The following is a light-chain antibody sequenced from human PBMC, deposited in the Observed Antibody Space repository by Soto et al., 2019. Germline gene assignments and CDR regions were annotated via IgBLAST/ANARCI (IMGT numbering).Light chain of an antibody. V-gene: IGKV3-15*01. CDR3: QQYSNWPGT. CDR2: GAS. CDR1: QSVSSN. Sequence: EIVMTQSPATLSVSPGERATLSCRASQSVSSNLAWYQQKPGQAPRLLIYGASTRATGIPARFTGSGSGTEFTLTISSLQYEDFAVYSCQQYSNWPGTLGQGTKVDIK. J-gene: IGKJ1*01.